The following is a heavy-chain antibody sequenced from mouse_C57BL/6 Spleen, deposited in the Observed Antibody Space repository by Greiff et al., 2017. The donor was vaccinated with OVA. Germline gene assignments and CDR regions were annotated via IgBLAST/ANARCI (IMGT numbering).Heavy chain of an antibody. Sequence: QVQLQQPGAELVMPGASVKLSCKASGYTFTSYWMHWVKQRPGQGLEWIGEIDPSDSYTNYNQKFKGKSTLTVDKSSSTAYMQLSSLTSEDSAVYYCARWVNYYGGSYGYFDVWGTGTTVTVSS. V-gene: IGHV1-69*01. D-gene: IGHD1-1*01. CDR2: IDPSDSYT. CDR3: ARWVNYYGGSYGYFDV. J-gene: IGHJ1*03. CDR1: GYTFTSYW.